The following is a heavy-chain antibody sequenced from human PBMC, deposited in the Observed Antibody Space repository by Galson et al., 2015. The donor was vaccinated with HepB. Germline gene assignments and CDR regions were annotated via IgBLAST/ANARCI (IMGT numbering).Heavy chain of an antibody. V-gene: IGHV4-59*08. J-gene: IGHJ2*01. CDR3: ARRPRLLWAERSGGYFDL. CDR2: IYYSGST. Sequence: ETLSLTCTVSGGSISSYYWSWIRQPPGQGLEWIGYIYYSGSTNYNPSLKSRVTIPVDTSKNQFSLKLSSVTAADTAVYYCARRPRLLWAERSGGYFDLWGRGTLVTVSS. D-gene: IGHD1-26*01. CDR1: GGSISSYY.